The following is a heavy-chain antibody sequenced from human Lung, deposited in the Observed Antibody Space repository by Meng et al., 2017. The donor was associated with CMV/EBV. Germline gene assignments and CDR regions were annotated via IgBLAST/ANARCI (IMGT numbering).Heavy chain of an antibody. D-gene: IGHD1-7*01. V-gene: IGHV4-39*07. CDR2: VHSSGST. CDR3: ARDTGNFQIDY. J-gene: IGHJ4*02. Sequence: QLQLQESGPGLVKPSETLSLLCTVSGGPSGTSGSYWGWVRRPPGKGLEWIGSVHSSGSTFYIPSLKSRLTISLDTSKNQFSLRLSSVTAADTALYYCARDTGNFQIDYWGQGTLVTVSS. CDR1: GGPSGTSGSY.